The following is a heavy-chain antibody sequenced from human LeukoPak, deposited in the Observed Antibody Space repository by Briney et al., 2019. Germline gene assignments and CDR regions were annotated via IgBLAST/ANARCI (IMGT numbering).Heavy chain of an antibody. CDR2: IIPIFGTA. D-gene: IGHD4-17*01. V-gene: IGHV1-69*06. CDR3: ARHLRAVPIDY. CDR1: GGTFSSYA. Sequence: GASVKVSCKASGGTFSSYAISWVRQAPGQGLEWMGGIIPIFGTANYAQKFQGRVTITADKSTSTAYMELSSLRSEDTAVYYCARHLRAVPIDYWGQGTLVTVSS. J-gene: IGHJ4*02.